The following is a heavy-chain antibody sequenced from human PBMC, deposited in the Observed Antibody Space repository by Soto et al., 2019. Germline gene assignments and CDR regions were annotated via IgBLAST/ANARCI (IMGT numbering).Heavy chain of an antibody. CDR2: IIPIFGTA. CDR1: GGTFSSYA. Sequence: QVQLVQSGAEVKQPGSSVKVSCKASGGTFSSYAISWVRQAPGQGLEWMGGIIPIFGTANYAQKFQGRVTITADESTSTAYMELSSLRSEDTAVYYCARGQPYYDFWGGYPRFDYWGQGTLVTVSS. V-gene: IGHV1-69*01. D-gene: IGHD3-3*01. J-gene: IGHJ4*02. CDR3: ARGQPYYDFWGGYPRFDY.